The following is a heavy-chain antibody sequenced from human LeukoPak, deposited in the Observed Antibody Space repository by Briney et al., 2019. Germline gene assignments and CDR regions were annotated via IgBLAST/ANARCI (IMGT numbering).Heavy chain of an antibody. CDR1: GYTLTNCA. CDR3: ARAEATVRDFDY. D-gene: IGHD4-17*01. CDR2: INTANGDT. V-gene: IGHV1-3*04. Sequence: ASVKVSCKASGYTLTNCAIHWVRQAPGQRLEWMGWINTANGDTKYSQNFQDRVTITRDTSANTAYMELSSLRSEDTAVYYCARAEATVRDFDYWGQGTLVTVSS. J-gene: IGHJ4*02.